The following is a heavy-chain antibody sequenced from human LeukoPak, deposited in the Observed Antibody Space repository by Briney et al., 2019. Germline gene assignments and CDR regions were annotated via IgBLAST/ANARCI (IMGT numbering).Heavy chain of an antibody. V-gene: IGHV1-46*03. CDR3: ASGITMVRGVKGYFDY. CDR2: INPSGGST. Sequence: ASVKVSCKASRYTFTSYYMHWVRQAPGQGLEWRGIINPSGGSTSYAQKFQGRVTMIRDTSTSTVYMELSGLRSEDTAVYYCASGITMVRGVKGYFDYWGQGTLVTVSS. CDR1: RYTFTSYY. D-gene: IGHD3-10*01. J-gene: IGHJ4*02.